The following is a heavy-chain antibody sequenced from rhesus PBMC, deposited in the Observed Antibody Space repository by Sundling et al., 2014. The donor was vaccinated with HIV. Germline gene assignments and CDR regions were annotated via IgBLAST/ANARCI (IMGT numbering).Heavy chain of an antibody. CDR1: GFSITSSYYY. CDR2: ITYSGST. CDR3: ARDVRTLGY. Sequence: QVQLQESGPGLVKASETLSLTCAVSGFSITSSYYYWNWIRQSPGKGLEWIGYITYSGSTTYNPSLKNRVTISRDTSKNQFSLQVTSVTAADTAVYYCARDVRTLGYWGQGSPGHRLL. V-gene: IGHV4-122*02. J-gene: IGHJ4*01. D-gene: IGHD2-33*01.